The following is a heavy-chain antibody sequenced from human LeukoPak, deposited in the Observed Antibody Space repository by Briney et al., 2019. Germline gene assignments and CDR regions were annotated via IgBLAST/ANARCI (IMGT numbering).Heavy chain of an antibody. V-gene: IGHV3-21*01. J-gene: IGHJ4*02. CDR1: GFTFSSYS. CDR2: ISSSSSYI. Sequence: KAGGSLRLSCAASGFTFSSYSMNWVRQAPGKGLEWVSPISSSSSYIYYADSVKGRFTISRDNAKNSLYLQMNSLRAEDTAVYYCARQPHTAMPYFDYWGQGTLVTVSS. D-gene: IGHD5-18*01. CDR3: ARQPHTAMPYFDY.